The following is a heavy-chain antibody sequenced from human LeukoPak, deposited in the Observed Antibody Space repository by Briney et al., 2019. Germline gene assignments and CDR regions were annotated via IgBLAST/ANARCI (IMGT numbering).Heavy chain of an antibody. Sequence: GGSLRLSCAASGFTVSSNYMSWVRQAPGKGLEWVANIKQDGSEKYYVDSVKGRFTISRDNAKNSLYLQMNSLRAEDTAVYYCASSVVTQAGAAFDIWGQGTMVTVSS. CDR3: ASSVVTQAGAAFDI. D-gene: IGHD4-23*01. CDR2: IKQDGSEK. V-gene: IGHV3-7*01. J-gene: IGHJ3*02. CDR1: GFTVSSNY.